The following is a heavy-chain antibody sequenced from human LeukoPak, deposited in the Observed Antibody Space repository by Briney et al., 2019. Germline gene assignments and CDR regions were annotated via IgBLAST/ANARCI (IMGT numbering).Heavy chain of an antibody. D-gene: IGHD4-11*01. Sequence: GASVKVSCTASGYTFTSYYMHWVRQAPGQGLEWVGIINPSGDPTTYAQKFQGRVTMTSDMSPSTAYMELSSLRSEDTAVYYCARGRFDYSSPKEVYYMDVWGKGTTVTVSS. CDR1: GYTFTSYY. CDR2: INPSGDPT. CDR3: ARGRFDYSSPKEVYYMDV. V-gene: IGHV1-46*01. J-gene: IGHJ6*03.